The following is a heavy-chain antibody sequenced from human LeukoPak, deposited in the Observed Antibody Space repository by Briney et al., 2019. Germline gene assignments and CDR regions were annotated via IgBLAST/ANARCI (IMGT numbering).Heavy chain of an antibody. CDR1: GYTFTGYY. Sequence: ASVKVSCRASGYTFTGYYMFWLRQAPGQGLEWMGRINPNSGGTNYAQKFQGRVTMTRDTSITTAYMELSSLRSDDTAVYYCARDLPSPGISVADDYWGQETLVTVSS. CDR2: INPNSGGT. J-gene: IGHJ4*02. V-gene: IGHV1-2*06. D-gene: IGHD6-19*01. CDR3: ARDLPSPGISVADDY.